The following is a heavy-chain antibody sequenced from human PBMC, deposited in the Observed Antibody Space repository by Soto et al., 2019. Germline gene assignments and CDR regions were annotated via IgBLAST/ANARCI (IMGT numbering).Heavy chain of an antibody. D-gene: IGHD6-19*01. Sequence: PSETLSLTCTVSGGSISSYYWSWIRQPPGKGLEWIGYIYYSGSTNYNPSLKSRVTISVDTSKNQFSLKLSSATAADTAVYYCARSAGGWLNWFDPWGQGTLVTVSS. CDR2: IYYSGST. J-gene: IGHJ5*02. V-gene: IGHV4-59*01. CDR3: ARSAGGWLNWFDP. CDR1: GGSISSYY.